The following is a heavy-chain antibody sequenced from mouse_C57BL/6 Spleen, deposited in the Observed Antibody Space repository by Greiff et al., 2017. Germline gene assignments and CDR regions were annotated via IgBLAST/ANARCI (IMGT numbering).Heavy chain of an antibody. CDR2: IYPGSGST. Sequence: VQLQQPGAELVKPGASVKMSCKASGYTFTSYWITWVKQRPGQGLEWIGDIYPGSGSTNYNEKFKSKATLTVDTSSSTAYMPLSSLTAEDSAVYYCARCHYGNYEYFDVWGTGTTVTVSS. CDR3: ARCHYGNYEYFDV. CDR1: GYTFTSYW. V-gene: IGHV1-55*01. D-gene: IGHD2-1*01. J-gene: IGHJ1*03.